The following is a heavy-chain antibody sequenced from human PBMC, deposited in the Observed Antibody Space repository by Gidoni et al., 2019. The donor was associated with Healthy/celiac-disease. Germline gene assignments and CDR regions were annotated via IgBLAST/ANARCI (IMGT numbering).Heavy chain of an antibody. V-gene: IGHV4-59*01. Sequence: QVQLQASGPGLVKPSETLSLTCTVSGGSISSYYWSWIRQPPGKGLEWIGYIYYSGSTNYNPSLKSRVTISVDTSKNQFSLKLSSVTAADTAVYYCARVLGYCSSTSCSLSWFDPWGQGTLVTVSS. J-gene: IGHJ5*02. CDR1: GGSISSYY. CDR2: IYYSGST. D-gene: IGHD2-2*01. CDR3: ARVLGYCSSTSCSLSWFDP.